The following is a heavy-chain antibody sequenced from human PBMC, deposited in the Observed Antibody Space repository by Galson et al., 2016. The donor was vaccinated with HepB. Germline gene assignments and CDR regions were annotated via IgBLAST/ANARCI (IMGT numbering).Heavy chain of an antibody. CDR2: IYYNGNK. CDR3: ARGDGYYYMDV. Sequence: TLSLTCTVSGYSINRGGYYWTWIRQYPGKGLEWIGYIYYNGNKNYNPSLKSRVSISGDTSKNQFSLKLTSVMAADTAVYYCARGDGYYYMDVWGEGTTVTVTS. CDR1: GYSINRGGYY. J-gene: IGHJ6*03. V-gene: IGHV4-31*03.